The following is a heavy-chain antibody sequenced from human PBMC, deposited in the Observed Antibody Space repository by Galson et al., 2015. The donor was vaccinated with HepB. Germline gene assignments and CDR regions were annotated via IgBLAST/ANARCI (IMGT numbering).Heavy chain of an antibody. CDR1: GGSISNSRYY. Sequence: LSLTCTVSGGSISNSRYYWGWIRQPPGKGLEWIGHIYYNGNTYYNPSLKSRVTISVDTSKNQFSLKLSSVTAADTTVYYCARASPDSGNYGLPDAFDIWGQGTIVTVSS. CDR2: IYYNGNT. D-gene: IGHD3-10*01. CDR3: ARASPDSGNYGLPDAFDI. J-gene: IGHJ3*02. V-gene: IGHV4-39*01.